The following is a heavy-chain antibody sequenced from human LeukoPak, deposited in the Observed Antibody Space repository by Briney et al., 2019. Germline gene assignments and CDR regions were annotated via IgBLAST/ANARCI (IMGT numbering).Heavy chain of an antibody. CDR3: ARENRYCSGDTCYRWFDP. D-gene: IGHD2-15*01. CDR2: IYTSGST. J-gene: IGHJ5*02. Sequence: SETLSLTCTVSGGSISSYYWSWIRQPAGKGLEWIGRIYTSGSTNYNPSLKSRVTMSVDTSKNQFSLKLSSVTAADTAVYYCARENRYCSGDTCYRWFDPWGQGTLVTVSS. CDR1: GGSISSYY. V-gene: IGHV4-4*07.